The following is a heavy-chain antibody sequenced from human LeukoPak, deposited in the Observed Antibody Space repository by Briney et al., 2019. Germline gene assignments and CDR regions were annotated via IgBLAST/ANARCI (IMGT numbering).Heavy chain of an antibody. V-gene: IGHV3-23*01. D-gene: IGHD4-23*01. CDR1: GFTFSSFA. CDR2: ISGSGGST. Sequence: GGSLRLPCAASGFTFSSFAMSWVRQAPGKGLEWVSIISGSGGSTYYADSVKGRFTISRDNAKNSLYLQMNSLRAEDTAVYYCARLATGQYGGNIDYWGQGTLVTVSS. CDR3: ARLATGQYGGNIDY. J-gene: IGHJ4*02.